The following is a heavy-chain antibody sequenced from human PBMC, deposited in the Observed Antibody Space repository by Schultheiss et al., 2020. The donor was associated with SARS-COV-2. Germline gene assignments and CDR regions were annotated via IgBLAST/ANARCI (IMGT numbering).Heavy chain of an antibody. J-gene: IGHJ6*02. CDR3: ARSRDSNYPIIGSYYYGMDV. Sequence: GESLKISCAASGFTFSYYYMSGVRQAPGKGLEWVAVISYDGSNKYYADSVKGRFTISRDNSKNTLYLQMNSLRAEDTAVYYCARSRDSNYPIIGSYYYGMDVWGQGTSVTFSS. CDR2: ISYDGSNK. D-gene: IGHD4-11*01. CDR1: GFTFSYYY. V-gene: IGHV3-30*03.